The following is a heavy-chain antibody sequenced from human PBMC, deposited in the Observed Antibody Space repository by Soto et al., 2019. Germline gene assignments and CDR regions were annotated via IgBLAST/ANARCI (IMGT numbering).Heavy chain of an antibody. CDR2: IYKSATT. V-gene: IGHV4-30-4*02. Sequence: SDTLSLTCSVSGDSISNLDYFWAWIRQPPGQALEYIGYIYKSATTYYNPSFESRVAISVDTSKSQFSLNVTSVTAADTAVYFCARGRYCLTGRCFPNWFDSWGQGALVTVS. CDR1: GDSISNLDYF. CDR3: ARGRYCLTGRCFPNWFDS. D-gene: IGHD7-27*01. J-gene: IGHJ5*01.